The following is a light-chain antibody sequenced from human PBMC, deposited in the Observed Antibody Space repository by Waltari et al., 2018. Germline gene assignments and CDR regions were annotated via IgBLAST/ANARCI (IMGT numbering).Light chain of an antibody. CDR3: HSRDASGVGGS. J-gene: IGLJ2*01. V-gene: IGLV3-19*01. CDR1: SLRSYY. CDR2: DKN. Sequence: SSELTQDPAVSVAMGQTVRITCQGDSLRSYYASWYHQRPGQAPILVMYDKNTRPSGVPARFSGSSSHNTASLTITGAQAEDEASYYCHSRDASGVGGSFGGGTKLTVL.